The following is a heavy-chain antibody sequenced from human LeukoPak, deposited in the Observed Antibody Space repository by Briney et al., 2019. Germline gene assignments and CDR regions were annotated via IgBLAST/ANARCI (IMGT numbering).Heavy chain of an antibody. J-gene: IGHJ4*02. CDR1: GFAFNTYA. CDR3: AREFFVSGSYPDF. V-gene: IGHV3-33*01. CDR2: IWHDGSHK. Sequence: PGRSLRLSCAASGFAFNTYAMHWVRQAPGQGLEWVALIWHDGSHKFYSNSVRGQFTISRDNSKNTVSLQMNNLRPEDTAVYYCAREFFVSGSYPDFWGQGPLVTVSS. D-gene: IGHD3-10*01.